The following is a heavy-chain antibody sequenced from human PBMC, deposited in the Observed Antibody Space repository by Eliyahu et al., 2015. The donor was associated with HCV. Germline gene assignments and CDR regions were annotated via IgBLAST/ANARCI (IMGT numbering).Heavy chain of an antibody. J-gene: IGHJ6*03. CDR1: GXXXXKAW. V-gene: IGHV3-15*01. CDR2: IKSKTDGGTT. D-gene: IGHD3-10*01. CDR3: TTGAPGGFDYYLDV. Sequence: EVQLVESGGGLVKPGGSLRLSCAAXGXXXXKAWMSWXRQAPGKGLGWIGRIKSKTDGGTTDYAAPVKGRFTISRDDSKSTLYLQMNSLKTEDTAVYYCTTGAPGGFDYYLDVWGQGTTVTVSS.